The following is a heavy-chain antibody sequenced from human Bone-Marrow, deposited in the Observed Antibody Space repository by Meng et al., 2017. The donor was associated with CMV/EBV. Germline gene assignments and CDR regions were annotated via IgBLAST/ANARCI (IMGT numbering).Heavy chain of an antibody. CDR2: TSKDESDK. Sequence: GESLKISCGASGFTFSSSAMHWVRQAPGKGLEWVAVTSKDESDKQYVDSVKGRFTISRDNSKTTLYLQLNSLKTEATAVYYCSTSTIFGRYYHGMDVWGQGTTVTVSS. V-gene: IGHV3-30*04. D-gene: IGHD3-9*01. CDR3: STSTIFGRYYHGMDV. J-gene: IGHJ6*02. CDR1: GFTFSSSA.